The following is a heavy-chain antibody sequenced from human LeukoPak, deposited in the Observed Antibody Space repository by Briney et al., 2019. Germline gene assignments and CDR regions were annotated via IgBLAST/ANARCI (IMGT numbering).Heavy chain of an antibody. D-gene: IGHD3-3*01. CDR1: GGSISSYY. CDR2: IYTSGST. CDR3: AREGGFYRPLDY. Sequence: PSETLSLTCTVSGGSISSYYWSWIRQPAGKGLEWIGRIYTSGSTNYNPSLKSRVTMSVDVSENQVSLKLTSVTAADTAVYYCAREGGFYRPLDYSGQGTLVTVSS. V-gene: IGHV4-4*07. J-gene: IGHJ4*02.